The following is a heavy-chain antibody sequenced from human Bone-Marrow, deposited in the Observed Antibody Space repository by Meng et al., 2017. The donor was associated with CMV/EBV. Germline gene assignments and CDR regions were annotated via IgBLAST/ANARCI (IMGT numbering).Heavy chain of an antibody. Sequence: SETLSLTCAVYGGSFSGYYWSWIRQPPGKGLEWIGEINHSGSTNYNPSLKSRVTISVDTSKNQFSLKLSSVTAADTAVYYCARSTGAAAYDPWGQGTLVTVSS. J-gene: IGHJ5*02. CDR1: GGSFSGYY. CDR3: ARSTGAAAYDP. CDR2: INHSGST. V-gene: IGHV4-34*01. D-gene: IGHD1-26*01.